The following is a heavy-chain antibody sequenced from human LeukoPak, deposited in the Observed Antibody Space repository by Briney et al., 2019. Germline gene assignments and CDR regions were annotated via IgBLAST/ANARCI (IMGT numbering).Heavy chain of an antibody. V-gene: IGHV1-2*02. J-gene: IGHJ4*02. CDR1: GYTFTGYY. CDR3: ARGGFDY. CDR2: ISPNSDDT. Sequence: ASVKVSCKASGYTFTGYYLHWVRQAPGQGLEWMGWISPNSDDTNYAQKFRGRVNMTRDTSISTAYMELSRLRSDDTAIYYCARGGFDYWGQGTLVTVSS.